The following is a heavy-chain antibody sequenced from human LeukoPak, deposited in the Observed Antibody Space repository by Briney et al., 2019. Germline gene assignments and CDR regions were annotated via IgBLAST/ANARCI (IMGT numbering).Heavy chain of an antibody. Sequence: PGRSLRLSCTASGFTFGDYAMSWVRQAPGQGLEWVGLIRSKAYGGTAEYAASVQGRFSVSRADSKSFAFLQMDSLKTEDTAVYYCCRGRTEVNAKCYCDYWGQGILVTVSS. V-gene: IGHV3-49*04. D-gene: IGHD4-23*01. CDR1: GFTFGDYA. J-gene: IGHJ4*02. CDR2: IRSKAYGGTA. CDR3: CRGRTEVNAKCYCDY.